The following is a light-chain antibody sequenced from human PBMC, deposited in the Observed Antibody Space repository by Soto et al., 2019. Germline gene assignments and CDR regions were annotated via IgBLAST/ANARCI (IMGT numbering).Light chain of an antibody. Sequence: EIVLTQSPGTLSLSPGERATLSCSASQSVSSSYLAWYQQKPGQAPRLLIYGASSRATGIPDRFSGSGSGTAFTLTISRLEPEDFAVYYCQQYGSSLFPFGPGTKVDIK. J-gene: IGKJ3*01. CDR2: GAS. V-gene: IGKV3-20*01. CDR3: QQYGSSLFP. CDR1: QSVSSSY.